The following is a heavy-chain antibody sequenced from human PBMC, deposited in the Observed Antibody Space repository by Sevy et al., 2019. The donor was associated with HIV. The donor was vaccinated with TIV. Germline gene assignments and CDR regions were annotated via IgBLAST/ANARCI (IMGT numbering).Heavy chain of an antibody. CDR2: ISWNSGSI. J-gene: IGHJ6*02. V-gene: IGHV3-9*01. CDR1: GFTFDDYA. D-gene: IGHD3-10*01. CDR3: AKRGGRLLWFGNYGMDV. Sequence: GGSLRLSCAASGFTFDDYAMHWVRQAPGKGLEWVSGISWNSGSIGYADSVKGRFTISRDNAKNSLYLQMNSLRAEDTALYYCAKRGGRLLWFGNYGMDVWGQWTTVTVSS.